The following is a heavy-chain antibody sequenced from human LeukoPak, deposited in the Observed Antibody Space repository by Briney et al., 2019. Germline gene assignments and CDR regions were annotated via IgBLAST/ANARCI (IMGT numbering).Heavy chain of an antibody. CDR2: INQDGSEK. D-gene: IGHD6-13*01. V-gene: IGHV3-7*01. CDR3: ARDWRAAAGILGY. J-gene: IGHJ4*02. Sequence: GGSLRLSCVASGFTFSNYWLTWVRQAPGKGLEWVANINQDGSEKPYVDSVKGRFTISRDNAKNSLYLQMTSLRAEDTAIYYCARDWRAAAGILGYWGQGTLVTVSS. CDR1: GFTFSNYW.